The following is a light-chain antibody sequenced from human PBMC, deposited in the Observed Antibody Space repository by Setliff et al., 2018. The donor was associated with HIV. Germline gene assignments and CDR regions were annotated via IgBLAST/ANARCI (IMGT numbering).Light chain of an antibody. Sequence: QSALTQPASVSGSPGLSITVSCTGTSNDVGAYKYVSWYQQHPGKVPKLLIYAVSNRPSGVSNRFSGSKSGNTASLTISGLQAEDEADYYCSSYTSSTPLYVFGTGTKVTVL. J-gene: IGLJ1*01. CDR2: AVS. CDR3: SSYTSSTPLYV. V-gene: IGLV2-14*03. CDR1: SNDVGAYKY.